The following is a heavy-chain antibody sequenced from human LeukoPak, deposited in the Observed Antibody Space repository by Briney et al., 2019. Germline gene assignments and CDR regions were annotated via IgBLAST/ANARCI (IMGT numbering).Heavy chain of an antibody. CDR3: TAGGVYSILDH. CDR2: FDPEGGEA. CDR1: GGTLSELS. D-gene: IGHD5/OR15-5a*01. Sequence: ASLKVSCKVSGGTLSELSMHWVRQAPGKALEWMGGFDPEGGEAIYAQKFQGRLTMTEDTSTDTAYMDLRSLRSDDTAVYYCTAGGVYSILDHWGQGTQVTVSS. J-gene: IGHJ4*02. V-gene: IGHV1-24*01.